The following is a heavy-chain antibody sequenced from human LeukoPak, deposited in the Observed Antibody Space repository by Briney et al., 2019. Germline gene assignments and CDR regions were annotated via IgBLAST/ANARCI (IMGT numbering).Heavy chain of an antibody. J-gene: IGHJ4*02. CDR3: ARDETYYYDSSGYEFDY. CDR1: GFTFSSYW. D-gene: IGHD3-22*01. CDR2: INSDGSTT. V-gene: IGHV3-74*01. Sequence: GGSLRLSCAASGFTFSSYWMHWVRQAPGKGLVRVSRINSDGSTTSYADSVKGRITISRDNAKNTLYLQMNSLRAEDTAVYYCARDETYYYDSSGYEFDYWGQGTLVTVSS.